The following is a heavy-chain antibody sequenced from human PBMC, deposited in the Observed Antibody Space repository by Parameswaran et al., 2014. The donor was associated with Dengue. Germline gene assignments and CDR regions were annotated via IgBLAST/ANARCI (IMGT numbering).Heavy chain of an antibody. D-gene: IGHD6-13*01. CDR2: IKQDGSEK. Sequence: VRQMPGKGLEWVANIKQDGSEKYYVDSVKGRFTISRDNAKNSLYLQMNSLRAEDTAVYYCARDSRGFDYWGQGTLVTVSS. J-gene: IGHJ4*02. V-gene: IGHV3-7*03. CDR3: ARDSRGFDY.